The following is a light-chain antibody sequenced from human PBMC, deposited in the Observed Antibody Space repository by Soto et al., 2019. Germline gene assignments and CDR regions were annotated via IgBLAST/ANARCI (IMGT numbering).Light chain of an antibody. CDR3: QQRYTTPRT. J-gene: IGKJ1*01. Sequence: DIEMTQSPSTLSASVGDRVTITCRASQSISSYLNWYQQKPGKAPKLLIYAASSLQSGVPSRFSGTGPGTDFTLTISSLQPVYLATYYCQQRYTTPRTLGQGTKVDI. CDR2: AAS. V-gene: IGKV1-39*01. CDR1: QSISSY.